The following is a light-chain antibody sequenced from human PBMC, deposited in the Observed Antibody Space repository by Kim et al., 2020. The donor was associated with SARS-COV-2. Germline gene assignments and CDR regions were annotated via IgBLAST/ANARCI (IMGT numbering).Light chain of an antibody. J-gene: IGKJ4*01. CDR3: QQYNNWPET. CDR1: QSVSSN. V-gene: IGKV3-15*01. Sequence: VSLGERATLSCRASQSVSSNLAWYQQKPGQAPRLLIYGASTRATGIPARFSGSGSGTEFTLTISSLQSEDFAVYYCQQYNNWPETFGGGTKVDIK. CDR2: GAS.